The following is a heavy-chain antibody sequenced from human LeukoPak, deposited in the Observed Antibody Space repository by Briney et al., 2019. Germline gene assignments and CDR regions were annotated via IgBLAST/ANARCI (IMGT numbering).Heavy chain of an antibody. D-gene: IGHD3-10*01. CDR2: ISAYNGNT. J-gene: IGHJ4*02. CDR1: GYTFTSYG. CDR3: ARRTMVRGGDYFDY. V-gene: IGHV1-18*04. Sequence: ASVKVSRKASGYTFTSYGISWVRQAPGQGLEWMGWISAYNGNTNYAQKLQGRVTMTTDTSTSTAYMELRSLRSDDTAVYYCARRTMVRGGDYFDYWGQGTLVTVSS.